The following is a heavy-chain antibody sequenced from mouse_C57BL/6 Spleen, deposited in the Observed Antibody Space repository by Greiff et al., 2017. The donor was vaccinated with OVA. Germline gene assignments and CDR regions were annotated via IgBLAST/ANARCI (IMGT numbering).Heavy chain of an antibody. CDR1: GYTFTSYW. J-gene: IGHJ4*01. D-gene: IGHD1-1*01. CDR3: AITTVVYYYAMDY. CDR2: IDPSDSYT. Sequence: QVQLKQPGAELVRPGTSVKLSCKASGYTFTSYWMHWVKQRPGQGLEWIGVIDPSDSYTNYNQKFKGKATLTVDTSSSTAYMQLSSLTSEDSAVYYCAITTVVYYYAMDYWGQGTSVTVSS. V-gene: IGHV1-59*01.